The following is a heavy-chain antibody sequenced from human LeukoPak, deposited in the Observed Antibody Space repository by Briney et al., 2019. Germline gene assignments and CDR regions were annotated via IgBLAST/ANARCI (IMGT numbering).Heavy chain of an antibody. J-gene: IGHJ4*02. CDR2: ISWNSGSI. Sequence: GGSLRLSCAASGFTFDDYAMHWVRQAPGKGLEWVSGISWNSGSIGYADSVKGRFTISRDNAKNSLYLQMNSLRAEDMALYYCAKDIEQYYYGSGSPGGFDYWGQGTLVTVSS. V-gene: IGHV3-9*03. D-gene: IGHD3-10*01. CDR3: AKDIEQYYYGSGSPGGFDY. CDR1: GFTFDDYA.